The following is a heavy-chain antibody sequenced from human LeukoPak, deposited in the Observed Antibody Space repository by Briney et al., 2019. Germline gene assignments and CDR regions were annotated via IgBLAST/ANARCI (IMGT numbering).Heavy chain of an antibody. J-gene: IGHJ4*02. CDR2: IYSGGST. Sequence: GGSLRLSCAASGFTVSSNYMSWVRQAPGKGLEWVSVIYSGGSTYYADSVKGRFTISRDNSKNTLYLHINSLRAEDTAVYYCAKAYFDWILFSYYFDYWGQGTLVTVSS. D-gene: IGHD3-9*01. CDR1: GFTVSSNY. CDR3: AKAYFDWILFSYYFDY. V-gene: IGHV3-66*01.